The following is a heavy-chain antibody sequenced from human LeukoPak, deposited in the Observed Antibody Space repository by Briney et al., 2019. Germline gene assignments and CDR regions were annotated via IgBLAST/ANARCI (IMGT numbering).Heavy chain of an antibody. CDR2: ISGSGGST. J-gene: IGHJ4*02. CDR3: AKGKDYYDSSGYYLATLDY. CDR1: GFTFSSYA. D-gene: IGHD3-22*01. Sequence: GGSLRLSCAASGFTFSSYAMSWVRQAPGKGLEWGSAISGSGGSTYYADSVKGRFTISRDNSKNTLYLQMNSLRAEDTAVYYSAKGKDYYDSSGYYLATLDYWGQGTLVTVSS. V-gene: IGHV3-23*01.